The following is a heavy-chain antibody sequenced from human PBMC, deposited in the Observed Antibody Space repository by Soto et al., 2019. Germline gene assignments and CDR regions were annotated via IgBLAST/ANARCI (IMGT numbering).Heavy chain of an antibody. CDR3: ARGTCSGGSCSTPDFDY. V-gene: IGHV3-66*01. Sequence: EVQLVESGGGLVQPGGSLRLSCAASGFTVSSNYMSWVRQAPGKGLEWVSVIYSGGSTYYADSVNGRFTISRDNSKNTLYLQMNSLRAEDTAVYYCARGTCSGGSCSTPDFDYWGQGTLVTVSS. CDR1: GFTVSSNY. CDR2: IYSGGST. D-gene: IGHD2-15*01. J-gene: IGHJ4*02.